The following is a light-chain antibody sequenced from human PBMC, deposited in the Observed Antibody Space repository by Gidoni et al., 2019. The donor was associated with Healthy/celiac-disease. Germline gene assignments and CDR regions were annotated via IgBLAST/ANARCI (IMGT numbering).Light chain of an antibody. CDR3: CSYAGSYTFDVI. CDR2: DVS. V-gene: IGLV2-11*01. CDR1: SSDVGGYNY. J-gene: IGLJ2*01. Sequence: ALTPPRSVSGSPGQPVPLSCTVTSSDVGGYNYVSWYQQHPGKAPKRMIYDVSYRPSGVPDRFSGSKSGNTASLTISGLQAEDEADYYCCSYAGSYTFDVIFGGGTKLTVL.